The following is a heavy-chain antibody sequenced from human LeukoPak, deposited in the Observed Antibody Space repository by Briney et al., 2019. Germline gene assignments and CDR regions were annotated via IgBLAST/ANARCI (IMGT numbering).Heavy chain of an antibody. D-gene: IGHD6-13*01. CDR2: IIPILGIA. Sequence: GASVKVSCKASGGTFSSYAISWVRQAPGQGLEWMGRIIPILGIANYAQKFQGRATITADKSTSTAYMELSSLRSEDTAVYYCARDPWYSRNWFDPWGQGTLVTVSS. V-gene: IGHV1-69*04. J-gene: IGHJ5*02. CDR3: ARDPWYSRNWFDP. CDR1: GGTFSSYA.